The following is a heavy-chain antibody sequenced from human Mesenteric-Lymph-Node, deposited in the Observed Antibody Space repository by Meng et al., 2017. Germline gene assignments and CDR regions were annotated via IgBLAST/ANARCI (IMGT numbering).Heavy chain of an antibody. CDR3: ASGSSIYYYYFDY. CDR2: ISSTSTYI. V-gene: IGHV3-21*01. Sequence: LTGAGSGFTFSTHSMNWVRQAPGKGLEWVSSISSTSTYIYYADSVKGRFTISRDNAKNSLYLQMNSLRAEDTAVYYCASGSSIYYYYFDYWGQGALVTVSS. D-gene: IGHD1-26*01. CDR1: GFTFSTHS. J-gene: IGHJ4*02.